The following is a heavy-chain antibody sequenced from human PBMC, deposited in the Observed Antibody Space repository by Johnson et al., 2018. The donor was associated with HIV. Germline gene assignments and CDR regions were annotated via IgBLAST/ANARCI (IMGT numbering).Heavy chain of an antibody. CDR1: GFTFSNFG. Sequence: QVQLVESGGGVVQPGRSLRLSCAASGFTFSNFGMHWVRQAPGKGLEWVAVIWYDGSNKYYADSVKGRFTISRDNSKSTLYLQMNSLRAEDTAVYYCARDYETIWGQGTMVTVSS. J-gene: IGHJ3*02. CDR3: ARDYETI. CDR2: IWYDGSNK. V-gene: IGHV3-33*01. D-gene: IGHD3-16*01.